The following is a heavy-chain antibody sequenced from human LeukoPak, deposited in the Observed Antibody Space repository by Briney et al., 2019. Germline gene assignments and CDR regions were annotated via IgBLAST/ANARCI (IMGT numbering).Heavy chain of an antibody. Sequence: SETLSLTCTVSGGSISSYYWSWIRQPPGKGLEWIGYIYYSGSTNYNPSLKSRVTISVDTSKNQFSLKLSSVTAADTAVYYCARSHSVWASFDYWGQGTLVTVSS. V-gene: IGHV4-59*01. J-gene: IGHJ4*02. CDR3: ARSHSVWASFDY. CDR2: IYYSGST. D-gene: IGHD3-16*01. CDR1: GGSISSYY.